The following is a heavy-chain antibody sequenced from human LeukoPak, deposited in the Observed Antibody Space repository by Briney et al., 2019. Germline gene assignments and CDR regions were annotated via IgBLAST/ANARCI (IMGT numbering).Heavy chain of an antibody. D-gene: IGHD6-13*01. J-gene: IGHJ4*02. V-gene: IGHV3-11*04. CDR1: GFTFSDYY. CDR2: ISSSGNTT. Sequence: GGSLRLSCAASGFTFSDYYMSWIRQAPGKGLECVSYISSSGNTTYYSDSVRGRFTISSDNAKNSLHLQMNSLRAADTAVYYCARGKRFLIAAAGTSRAFDHWGQGTLVTVSS. CDR3: ARGKRFLIAAAGTSRAFDH.